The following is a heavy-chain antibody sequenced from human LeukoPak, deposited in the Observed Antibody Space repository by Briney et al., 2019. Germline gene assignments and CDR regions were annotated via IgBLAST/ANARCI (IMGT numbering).Heavy chain of an antibody. J-gene: IGHJ4*02. CDR1: RFTFSSYS. D-gene: IGHD3-3*01. CDR2: ISSSSSYI. CDR3: ARDSVSDPIFGVVKLSDPFDY. Sequence: GGSLRLSCAASRFTFSSYSMNWVRQAPGKGLEWVSSISSSSSYIYYADSVKGRFTISRDNAKNSLYLQMNSLRADDTAVYYCARDSVSDPIFGVVKLSDPFDYWGQGTLVTVSS. V-gene: IGHV3-21*04.